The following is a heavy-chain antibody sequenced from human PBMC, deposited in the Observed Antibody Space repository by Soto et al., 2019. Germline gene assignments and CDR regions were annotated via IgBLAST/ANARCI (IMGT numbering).Heavy chain of an antibody. Sequence: SETLSLTSPFSGCSISSYYWSWIRQPPGKGLEWIGYIYYSGSTNYNPSLKSRVTISVDTSKNQFSLKLSSVTAADTAVYYCARARLSRSWWFDPWGQGTLVTVSS. V-gene: IGHV4-59*01. J-gene: IGHJ5*02. CDR1: GCSISSYY. D-gene: IGHD3-10*01. CDR2: IYYSGST. CDR3: ARARLSRSWWFDP.